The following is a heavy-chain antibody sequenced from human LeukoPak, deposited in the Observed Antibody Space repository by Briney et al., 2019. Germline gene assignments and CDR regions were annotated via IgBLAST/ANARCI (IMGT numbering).Heavy chain of an antibody. V-gene: IGHV3-48*04. CDR3: ARAYYEDRLDWDV. CDR1: GFTFSSYS. D-gene: IGHD3-22*01. J-gene: IGHJ6*02. CDR2: ISSSGSTI. Sequence: GESLRLSCAASGFTFSSYSMNWIRQAPGKGLEWVSYISSSGSTIYYADSVKGRFTISRDNAKNSLYLQMNSLRAEDTAVYYCARAYYEDRLDWDVWGQGTTVTVSS.